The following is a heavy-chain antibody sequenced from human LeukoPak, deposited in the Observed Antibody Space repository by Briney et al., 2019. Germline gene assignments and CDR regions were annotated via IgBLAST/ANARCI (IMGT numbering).Heavy chain of an antibody. CDR2: IYTSGSA. CDR1: GGSISGYY. Sequence: SETLSVTCTVSGGSISGYYWSCIRQPAGKGLEWIGRIYTSGSANYNPSLKSRVTMSVDTSKNQFSLKLSSVTAADTAVYYCARVQFSRYDSVWFAPWGQGTLVTVSS. V-gene: IGHV4-4*07. D-gene: IGHD5-12*01. J-gene: IGHJ5*02. CDR3: ARVQFSRYDSVWFAP.